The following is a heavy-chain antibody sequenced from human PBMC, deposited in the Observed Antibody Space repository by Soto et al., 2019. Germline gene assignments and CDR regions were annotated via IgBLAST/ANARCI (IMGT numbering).Heavy chain of an antibody. CDR2: IYYSGST. D-gene: IGHD3-10*01. CDR3: ARGPLQVGYYYYYGMDV. CDR1: GGSTSSSSYY. V-gene: IGHV4-39*01. J-gene: IGHJ6*02. Sequence: QLQLQESGPGLVKPSETLSLTCTSSGGSTSSSSYYWGWIRQPPGKGLEWIGSIYYSGSTYYNPSLKSRVTLSVDTSKNQFSLKLSSVTAADTAVYYCARGPLQVGYYYYYGMDVWGQGTTVTVSS.